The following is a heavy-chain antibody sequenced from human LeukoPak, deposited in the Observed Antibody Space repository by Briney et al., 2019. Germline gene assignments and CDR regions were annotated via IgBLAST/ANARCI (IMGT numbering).Heavy chain of an antibody. CDR3: AKDMGSSSWALDY. J-gene: IGHJ4*02. D-gene: IGHD6-6*01. CDR2: MSSDGSKT. Sequence: GRSLRLFCAASGFTFSSYGMHWVRQAPGKGLEWVAFMSSDGSKTHYVDSVKGRFTISRDKSKNTLYLQMNSLRTEDTAVYYCAKDMGSSSWALDYWGQGTLVIVSS. V-gene: IGHV3-30*18. CDR1: GFTFSSYG.